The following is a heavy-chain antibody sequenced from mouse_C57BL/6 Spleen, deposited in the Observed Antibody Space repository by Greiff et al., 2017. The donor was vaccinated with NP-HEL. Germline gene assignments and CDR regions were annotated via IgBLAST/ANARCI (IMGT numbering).Heavy chain of an antibody. CDR1: GYTFTDYE. CDR3: TRRDDYDETWFAY. CDR2: IDPETGGT. V-gene: IGHV1-15*01. J-gene: IGHJ3*01. D-gene: IGHD2-4*01. Sequence: VKLQESGAELVRPGASVTLSCKASGYTFTDYEMHWVKQTPVHGLEWIGAIDPETGGTAYNQKFKGKAILTADKSSSTAYMELRSLTSEDSAVYYCTRRDDYDETWFAYWGQGTLVTVSA.